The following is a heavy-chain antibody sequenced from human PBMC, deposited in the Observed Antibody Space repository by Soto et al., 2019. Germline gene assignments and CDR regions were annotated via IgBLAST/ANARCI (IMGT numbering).Heavy chain of an antibody. D-gene: IGHD5-18*01. CDR3: ARAIDSSMGNAFDI. CDR1: GFTFSSYG. J-gene: IGHJ3*02. Sequence: QVQLVESGGGVVQPGRSLRLSCAASGFTFSSYGFHWVRQAPGKGLEWVAVIWYEGSNKDYTDSVKGRFTIARDNSKNTVYLQMKSLRAEDTAVYYCARAIDSSMGNAFDIWGQGTMVTVSS. CDR2: IWYEGSNK. V-gene: IGHV3-33*01.